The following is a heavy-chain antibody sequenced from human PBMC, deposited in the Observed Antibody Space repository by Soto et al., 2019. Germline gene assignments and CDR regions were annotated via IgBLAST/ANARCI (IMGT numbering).Heavy chain of an antibody. D-gene: IGHD2-15*01. J-gene: IGHJ2*01. CDR3: AHSFFHAEGGRRDPVPVSAFLLNRSSDL. V-gene: IGHV2-5*02. CDR2: IYWDDDK. Sequence: LGVGWIRQPPGKALELLSLIYWDDDKRYSPSLKSRLTITKDTYKNQVVLTMTNMDPVDTATYYCAHSFFHAEGGRRDPVPVSAFLLNRSSDL. CDR1: LG.